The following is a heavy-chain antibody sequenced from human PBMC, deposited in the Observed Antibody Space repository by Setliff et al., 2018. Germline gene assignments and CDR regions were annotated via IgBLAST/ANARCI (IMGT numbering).Heavy chain of an antibody. CDR1: GYTFTSSG. V-gene: IGHV1-3*01. Sequence: ASVKVSCKASGYTFTSSGISWVRQAPGQGLEWMGWINAGNGNTKCSQNFQGRVTITRDTSASTAYVELSSLRSEDTAVYYCAREVLPLVREEAFYIWGQGTMVTVS. D-gene: IGHD2-2*01. J-gene: IGHJ3*02. CDR3: AREVLPLVREEAFYI. CDR2: INAGNGNT.